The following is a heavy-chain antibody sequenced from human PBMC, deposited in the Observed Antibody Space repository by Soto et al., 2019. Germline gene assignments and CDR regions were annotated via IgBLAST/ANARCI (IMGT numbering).Heavy chain of an antibody. J-gene: IGHJ2*01. Sequence: EVELLESGGGLVQPGGSLRLSCEGSGFTFINHAMNWVRQAPGKGLEWVSGISGGGDRTFDADSVKGRFTISRDNSKNTVNWQMNSLRADDTAVYYCARKVLGSTTRPDWWYFDLWGRGTLVTVSS. CDR1: GFTFINHA. CDR2: ISGGGDRT. D-gene: IGHD3-16*01. V-gene: IGHV3-23*01. CDR3: ARKVLGSTTRPDWWYFDL.